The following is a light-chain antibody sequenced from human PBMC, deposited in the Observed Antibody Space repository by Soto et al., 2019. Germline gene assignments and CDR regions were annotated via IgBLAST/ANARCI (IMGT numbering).Light chain of an antibody. CDR1: QNVNSD. Sequence: EIVMTQSPATLSVSPGERATLSCRASQNVNSDLAWYQQKPGQSPRLLIYGASARATGIPDRFSGSGSGTEFTLTISSLQSEDFAAYYCQQYSNWPPWTFGQGTKVEVK. V-gene: IGKV3-15*01. CDR3: QQYSNWPPWT. J-gene: IGKJ1*01. CDR2: GAS.